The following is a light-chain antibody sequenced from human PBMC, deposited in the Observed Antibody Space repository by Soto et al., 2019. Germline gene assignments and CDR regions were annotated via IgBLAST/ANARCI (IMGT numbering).Light chain of an antibody. Sequence: QSVLTQPPSASGTPGQRVTISCSGSSSNIGSNYVFWYQHLPGTAPKLLIYRNNQRPSGVPDRFSGSKSGTSAYLAISGLRSEDENDYYCAAWDDSLSGVVVGGGTKVNVL. CDR1: SSNIGSNY. J-gene: IGLJ2*01. CDR3: AAWDDSLSGVV. CDR2: RNN. V-gene: IGLV1-47*01.